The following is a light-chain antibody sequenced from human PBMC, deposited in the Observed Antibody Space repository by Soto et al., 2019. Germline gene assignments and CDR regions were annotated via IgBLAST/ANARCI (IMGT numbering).Light chain of an antibody. J-gene: IGLJ1*01. Sequence: QSALTQPASVSGSPGQSITISCTGTSSDVGGYNYVSWYQQHPGKAPKLMIYDVSNRPSGVSNRFSGSKSGNTASLTISGLQAGDEADYYCSSYTSSSSWVFGTGTKVTVL. CDR2: DVS. CDR3: SSYTSSSSWV. V-gene: IGLV2-14*01. CDR1: SSDVGGYNY.